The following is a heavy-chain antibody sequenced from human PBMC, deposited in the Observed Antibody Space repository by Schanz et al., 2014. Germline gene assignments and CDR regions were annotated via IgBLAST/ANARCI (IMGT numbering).Heavy chain of an antibody. V-gene: IGHV3-33*06. Sequence: LVESGGGVVQPGRSLRLSCAASGFTFSSYGMHWVRQVPGKGLEWVAVVCYDGSKKYYADSVKGRFTTSRDNSKNTMYLQMNSLRAEDTAVYYCAKDSIVVVPAALHYYGMDVWGQGTTVTVSS. CDR3: AKDSIVVVPAALHYYGMDV. CDR1: GFTFSSYG. D-gene: IGHD2-2*01. J-gene: IGHJ6*02. CDR2: VCYDGSKK.